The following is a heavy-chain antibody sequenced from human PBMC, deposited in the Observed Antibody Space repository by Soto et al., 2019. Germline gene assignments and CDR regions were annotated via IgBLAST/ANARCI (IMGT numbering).Heavy chain of an antibody. V-gene: IGHV4-31*03. Sequence: SETLSLTCTVSGGSISSGGYYWSWIRQHPGKGLEWIGYIYYSGSTYYNPSLKSRVTISVDTSKNQFSLKLSSVTAADTAVYYCARGEIRYYDSSGYRPAEYFQHWGQGTLVTVSS. CDR3: ARGEIRYYDSSGYRPAEYFQH. CDR1: GGSISSGGYY. D-gene: IGHD3-22*01. J-gene: IGHJ1*01. CDR2: IYYSGST.